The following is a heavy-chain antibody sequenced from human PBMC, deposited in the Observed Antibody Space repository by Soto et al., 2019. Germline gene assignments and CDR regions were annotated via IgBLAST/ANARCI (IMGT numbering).Heavy chain of an antibody. J-gene: IGHJ2*01. D-gene: IGHD3-16*01. V-gene: IGHV1-69*06. CDR2: IIPIFGTA. Sequence: QVQLVQSGAEVKKPGSSVKVSCKASGGTFSSYAISWVRQAPGQGLEWMGGIIPIFGTANYAQKFQGRVTITADKSTSTAYMELSRLRSEDTAVYCWAAGEARWGGLQEWCFDLWGRGTLVTVSS. CDR1: GGTFSSYA. CDR3: AAGEARWGGLQEWCFDL.